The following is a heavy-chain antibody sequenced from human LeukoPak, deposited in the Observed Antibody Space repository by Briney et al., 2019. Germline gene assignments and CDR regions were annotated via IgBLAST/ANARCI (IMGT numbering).Heavy chain of an antibody. D-gene: IGHD1-26*01. V-gene: IGHV4-39*07. CDR1: GGSISSSNYY. J-gene: IGHJ2*01. CDR3: ARDLRDLGSPGSAPYWYFDL. Sequence: PSETLSLTCTVSGGSISSSNYYWGWIRQPPGKGLEWIGSIYYSGSTYYNPSLKSRVTISVDTSKNQFSLKLSSVTAADTAVYYCARDLRDLGSPGSAPYWYFDLWGRGTLVTVSS. CDR2: IYYSGST.